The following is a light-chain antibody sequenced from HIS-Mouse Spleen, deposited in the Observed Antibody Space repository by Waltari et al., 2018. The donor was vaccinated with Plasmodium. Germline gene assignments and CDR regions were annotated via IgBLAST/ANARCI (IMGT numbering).Light chain of an antibody. CDR3: KQSYSTWT. Sequence: DIQMTQSPSSLSASVGDRVTITCRASQSISSYLNWYQQKPGKAPKLLIYAASSLQSGVPSRFSGSGSGTDFTLSISSLQPEEFATYYCKQSYSTWTFGQGTKVEIK. V-gene: IGKV1-39*01. J-gene: IGKJ1*01. CDR2: AAS. CDR1: QSISSY.